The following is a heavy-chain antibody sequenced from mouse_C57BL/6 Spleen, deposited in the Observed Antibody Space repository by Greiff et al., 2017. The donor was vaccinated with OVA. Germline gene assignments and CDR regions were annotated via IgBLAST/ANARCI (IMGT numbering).Heavy chain of an antibody. CDR3: ARSSYYYGSRYWYFDV. Sequence: VQLQQSGPELVKPGASVKISCKASGYAFSSSWMNWVKQRPGKGLEWIGRIYPGDGDTNYNGKFKGKATLTADKYSSTAYMQLSSLTSEDSAVYFCARSSYYYGSRYWYFDVWGTGTTVTVAS. CDR2: IYPGDGDT. V-gene: IGHV1-82*01. D-gene: IGHD1-1*01. J-gene: IGHJ1*03. CDR1: GYAFSSSW.